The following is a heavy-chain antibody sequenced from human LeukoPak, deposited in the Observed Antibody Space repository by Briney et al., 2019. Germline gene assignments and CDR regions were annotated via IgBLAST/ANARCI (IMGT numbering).Heavy chain of an antibody. CDR2: IYYSGST. Sequence: SETLSLTCTVSGGSISSYYGSWIRQPPGTGLEWIGYIYYSGSTNYTPSLKSRVSTSVDKSKNQFSLKLSSVTAADTAVYYCARDLSGWDDYWGQGTLVTVSS. CDR3: ARDLSGWDDY. J-gene: IGHJ4*02. CDR1: GGSISSYY. V-gene: IGHV4-59*12. D-gene: IGHD6-19*01.